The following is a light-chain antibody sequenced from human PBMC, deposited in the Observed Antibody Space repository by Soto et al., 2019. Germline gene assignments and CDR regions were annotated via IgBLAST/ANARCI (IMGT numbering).Light chain of an antibody. CDR3: CSYAGSNRPL. J-gene: IGLJ3*02. Sequence: QSVLIQPPSASGSPGQSVTISCTGTSSDVGGYNYVSWYQHHPGKAPKLIIYEVTTRPSGVPDRFSGSKSGNTASLTVSWLHAEDEADYYCCSYAGSNRPLFGGGTKLTVL. CDR1: SSDVGGYNY. V-gene: IGLV2-8*01. CDR2: EVT.